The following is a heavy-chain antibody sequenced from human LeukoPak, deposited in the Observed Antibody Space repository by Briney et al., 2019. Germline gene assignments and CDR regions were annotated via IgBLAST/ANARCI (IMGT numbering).Heavy chain of an antibody. V-gene: IGHV1-69*06. CDR3: AKTYYYGSGSYYRGGAFDI. J-gene: IGHJ3*02. D-gene: IGHD3-10*01. CDR1: GYTFTGYY. Sequence: SVKVSCKASGYTFTGYYVHWVRQAPGQGLEWMGGIIPIFGTANYAQKFQGRVTITADKSTSTAYMELSSLRSEDTAVYYCAKTYYYGSGSYYRGGAFDIWGQGTMVTVSS. CDR2: IIPIFGTA.